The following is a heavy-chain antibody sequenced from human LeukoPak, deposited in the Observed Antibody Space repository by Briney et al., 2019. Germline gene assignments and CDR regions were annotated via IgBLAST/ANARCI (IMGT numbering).Heavy chain of an antibody. CDR2: INCSGGTT. J-gene: IGHJ4*02. CDR3: ARGIEVGGSFDY. D-gene: IGHD3-10*01. V-gene: IGHV1-46*01. Sequence: ASLKVSCKASGYSFSNYYMHWVRQAPGQGLEWLGIINCSGGTTNYAQKFQGRVTLTRDTSTSTVYMELSSLRSDDTAVYYCARGIEVGGSFDYWGQGTLVIVCS. CDR1: GYSFSNYY.